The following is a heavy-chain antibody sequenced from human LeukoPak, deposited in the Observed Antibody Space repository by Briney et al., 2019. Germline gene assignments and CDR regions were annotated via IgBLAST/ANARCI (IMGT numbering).Heavy chain of an antibody. D-gene: IGHD1-7*01. V-gene: IGHV3-23*01. CDR3: AKDRGKGTGTTVLPPPGCHDY. J-gene: IGHJ4*02. CDR1: GFTFSSYG. CDR2: ISGSGGST. Sequence: GGSLRLSCAASGFTFSSYGMSWVRQAPGKGLEWVSAISGSGGSTYYADSVKGRFTISRDNSKNTLYLQMNSLRAEDTAVYYCAKDRGKGTGTTVLPPPGCHDYWGQGTLVTVSS.